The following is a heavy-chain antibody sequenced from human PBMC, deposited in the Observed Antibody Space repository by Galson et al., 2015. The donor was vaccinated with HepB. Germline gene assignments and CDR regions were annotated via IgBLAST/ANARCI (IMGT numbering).Heavy chain of an antibody. CDR3: ARVRSSTQDAFDI. Sequence: SLRLSCAASGFTFSSYAMHWVRQAPGKGLEWVAVISYDGSNKYYADSVKGRFTISRDNSKNTLYLQMNSLRAEDTAVYYCARVRSSTQDAFDIWGQGTMVTVSS. CDR1: GFTFSSYA. J-gene: IGHJ3*02. D-gene: IGHD3-10*01. V-gene: IGHV3-30-3*01. CDR2: ISYDGSNK.